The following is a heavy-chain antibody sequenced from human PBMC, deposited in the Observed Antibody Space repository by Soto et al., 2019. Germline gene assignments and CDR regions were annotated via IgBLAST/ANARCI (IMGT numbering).Heavy chain of an antibody. CDR1: GFSLSSSGVG. D-gene: IGHD3-10*01. Sequence: QITLKESGPTLVRPTQPLTLTCTFSGFSLSSSGVGVVWIRQPPGKALEWLALIYWDDDKRYSPSLKSRLTITKDTSKNQVVLTLTKLDTVDTATYYCARGGWTTYYSPFFDYWGQGTLVTVSS. J-gene: IGHJ4*02. V-gene: IGHV2-5*02. CDR3: ARGGWTTYYSPFFDY. CDR2: IYWDDDK.